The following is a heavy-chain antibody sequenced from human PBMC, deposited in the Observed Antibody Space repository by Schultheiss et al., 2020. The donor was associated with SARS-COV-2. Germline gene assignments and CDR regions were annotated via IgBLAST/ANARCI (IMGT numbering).Heavy chain of an antibody. V-gene: IGHV4-39*07. CDR2: INHSGST. J-gene: IGHJ6*03. CDR1: GGSVSSGSYY. D-gene: IGHD3-10*02. Sequence: SETLSLTCTVSGGSVSSGSYYWSWIRQPPGKGLEWIGEINHSGSTNYNPSLKSRVTISVDTSKNQFSLKLSSVTAADTAVYYCARLMFGGPPGYFSYYYYMDVWGKGTTVTVSS. CDR3: ARLMFGGPPGYFSYYYYMDV.